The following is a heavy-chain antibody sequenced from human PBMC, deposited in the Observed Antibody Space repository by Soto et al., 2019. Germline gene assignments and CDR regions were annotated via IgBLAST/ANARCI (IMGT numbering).Heavy chain of an antibody. J-gene: IGHJ5*02. CDR2: IYYSGST. V-gene: IGHV4-30-4*01. D-gene: IGHD3-3*01. Sequence: SETLSLTCTVSGGSISSGDYYWSWIRQPPGKGLEWIGYIYYSGSTYYNPSLKSRVTISVDTSKNQFSLKLSSVTAADTAVYYCARGIFGVANNWFDPWGQGTLVTVSS. CDR1: GGSISSGDYY. CDR3: ARGIFGVANNWFDP.